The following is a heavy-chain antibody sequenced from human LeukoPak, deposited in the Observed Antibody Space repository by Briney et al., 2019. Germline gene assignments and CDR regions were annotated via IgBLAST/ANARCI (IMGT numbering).Heavy chain of an antibody. CDR2: IYYSGST. D-gene: IGHD5-12*01. Sequence: PSETLSLTCTVSGGSISSSSYYWGWIRQPPGKGLEWIGTIYYSGSTYYNLSLKSRVTISVDTSKNQFSLRLSSVTAADTAVYYCARLWLPHWFDPWGRGTLVTVSS. CDR1: GGSISSSSYY. CDR3: ARLWLPHWFDP. J-gene: IGHJ5*02. V-gene: IGHV4-39*01.